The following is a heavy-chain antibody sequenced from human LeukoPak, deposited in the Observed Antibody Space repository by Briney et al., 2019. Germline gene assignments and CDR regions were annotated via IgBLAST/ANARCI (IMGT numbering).Heavy chain of an antibody. Sequence: SETLSLTCAVYGGSFSGYYWSWIRQPPGKGLEWIGEINHSGSTNYNPSLKSRLSISVDTSENRLSLKLSSVTAADTAVYYCARGSVGHFYGGSPFYYGMDVWGQGTTVTVSS. CDR2: INHSGST. V-gene: IGHV4-34*01. CDR3: ARGSVGHFYGGSPFYYGMDV. CDR1: GGSFSGYY. D-gene: IGHD1-26*01. J-gene: IGHJ6*02.